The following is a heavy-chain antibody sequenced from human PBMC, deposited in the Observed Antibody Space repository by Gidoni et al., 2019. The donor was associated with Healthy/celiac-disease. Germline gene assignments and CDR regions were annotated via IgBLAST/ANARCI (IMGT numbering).Heavy chain of an antibody. CDR1: GYSFTSYW. CDR3: ASHSLGGYGGNFDY. D-gene: IGHD5-12*01. V-gene: IGHV5-51*01. J-gene: IGHJ4*02. CDR2: IYPGDSDS. Sequence: EVQLWQSGAEVKKPGESQKISCQGSGYSFTSYWIGWVRQMPGKGLEWMGLIYPGDSDSRYTPSFPGPVTLSADKAISTPYLQLSSLKASDTAMYYFASHSLGGYGGNFDYWGQGTLVTVSS.